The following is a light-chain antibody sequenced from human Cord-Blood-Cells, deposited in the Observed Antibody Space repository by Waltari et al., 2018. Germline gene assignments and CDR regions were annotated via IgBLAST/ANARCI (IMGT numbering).Light chain of an antibody. CDR3: QQYNNWPPFT. Sequence: EIVMTQSPSTLSVSPGDRATLTCRASQSVSSNLAWYQQKHRQAPSPLIYVASTRTAGIPARFSGGGSGTEFTITISSLQSEDFAVDYCQQYNNWPPFTFGQGTKLEIK. CDR2: VAS. J-gene: IGKJ2*01. V-gene: IGKV3-15*01. CDR1: QSVSSN.